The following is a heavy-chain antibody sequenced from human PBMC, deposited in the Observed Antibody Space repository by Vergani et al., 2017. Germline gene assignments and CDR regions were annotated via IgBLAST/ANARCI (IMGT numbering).Heavy chain of an antibody. J-gene: IGHJ4*02. CDR2: IYTSGST. Sequence: QVQLQESGPGLVKPSQTLSLTCTVSGGSFSTGGQSWTWLRQSAGKGLEWIGRIYTSGSTNYNPSLRSRAIMSVDASKKQFYLKLTSVSAADTARYYCGRRMAVAVAWSFDLWGQGTLVTVSS. CDR3: GRRMAVAVAWSFDL. V-gene: IGHV4-61*02. CDR1: GGSFSTGGQS. D-gene: IGHD6-19*01.